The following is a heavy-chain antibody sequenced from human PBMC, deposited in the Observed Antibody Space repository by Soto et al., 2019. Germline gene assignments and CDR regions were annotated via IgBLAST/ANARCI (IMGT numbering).Heavy chain of an antibody. J-gene: IGHJ6*02. CDR3: ARESRYYGSGTTESYYYYYGMDV. Sequence: QVQLVQSGAEVKKPGASVKVSCKASGYTFTSYDINWVRQATGQGLEWMGWMNPNSGNTGYAQKFQGGATMTRNTSISTAYMELSSLRSEDTAVYYCARESRYYGSGTTESYYYYYGMDVWGQGTTVTVSS. V-gene: IGHV1-8*01. D-gene: IGHD3-10*01. CDR1: GYTFTSYD. CDR2: MNPNSGNT.